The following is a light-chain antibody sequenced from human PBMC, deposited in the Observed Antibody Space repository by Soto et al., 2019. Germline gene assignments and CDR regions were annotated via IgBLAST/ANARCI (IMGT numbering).Light chain of an antibody. CDR3: QQYTSYPYT. CDR2: DAS. CDR1: QSIGAS. J-gene: IGKJ2*01. V-gene: IGKV1-5*01. Sequence: DIQMPQSPSTLSASVGDRVTSTCRATQSIGASLSWYQQQPGKGPQLLIYDASTLETGVPTRFSGRGSGTEFTFTISSLQPDDFASSYCQQYTSYPYTFGQGTKL.